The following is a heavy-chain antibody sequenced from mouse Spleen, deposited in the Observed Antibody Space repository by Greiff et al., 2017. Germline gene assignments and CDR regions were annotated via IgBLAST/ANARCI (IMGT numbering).Heavy chain of an antibody. D-gene: IGHD1-1*01. CDR1: GFNIKNTY. J-gene: IGHJ4*01. CDR2: IDPANGNT. Sequence: VQLQQSVAELVRPGASVKLSCTASGFNIKNTYMHWVKQRPEQGLEWIGRIDPANGNTKYAPKFQGKATITADTSSNTAYLQLSSLTSEDSAVYYCARVGTTVVATRENAMDYWGQGTSVTVSS. CDR3: ARVGTTVVATRENAMDY. V-gene: IGHV14-3*01.